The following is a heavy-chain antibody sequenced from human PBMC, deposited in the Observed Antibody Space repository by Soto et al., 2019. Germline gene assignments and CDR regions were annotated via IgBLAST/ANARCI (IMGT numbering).Heavy chain of an antibody. CDR2: IHYSGST. V-gene: IGHV4-34*01. CDR1: GGSFSGYY. Sequence: SETLSLTCAVYGGSFSGYYWSWIRQPPGKGLEWIGEIHYSGSTNYNPSLKSRVTISIETSKTQFSLKLRSVTAADTAVYYCACRGGGDYPYYLDYWGQGTLVTVSS. D-gene: IGHD3-16*01. J-gene: IGHJ4*02. CDR3: ACRGGGDYPYYLDY.